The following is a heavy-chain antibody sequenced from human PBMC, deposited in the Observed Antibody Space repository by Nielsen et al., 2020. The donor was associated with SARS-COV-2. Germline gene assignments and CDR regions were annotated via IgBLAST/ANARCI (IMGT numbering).Heavy chain of an antibody. CDR3: VKDKYSSASGGFGMDV. Sequence: GGSLRLSCAASGFRFSSYGMHWVRQAPGKGLEWVAVMSYDGSKTWNADSMKGRFTISRDNSKSTLYLQMNSLRTEDTAVDYCVKDKYSSASGGFGMDVWGQGTTVTVSS. CDR2: MSYDGSKT. CDR1: GFRFSSYG. D-gene: IGHD6-6*01. J-gene: IGHJ6*02. V-gene: IGHV3-30*18.